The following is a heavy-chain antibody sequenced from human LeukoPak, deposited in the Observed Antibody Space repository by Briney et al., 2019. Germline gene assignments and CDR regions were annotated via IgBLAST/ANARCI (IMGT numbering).Heavy chain of an antibody. CDR2: IIPIFGTA. D-gene: IGHD3-3*01. CDR3: ARAVRFLGYYYYYMDV. V-gene: IGHV1-69*13. Sequence: GASLTVSCKPSGGTFSSYAISWVRHAPGQGLEWMGAIIPIFGTANYPQKFQGRVTITADESTSTAYMELSSLRSEDTAVYYCARAVRFLGYYYYYMDVWGKGTTVTVSS. CDR1: GGTFSSYA. J-gene: IGHJ6*03.